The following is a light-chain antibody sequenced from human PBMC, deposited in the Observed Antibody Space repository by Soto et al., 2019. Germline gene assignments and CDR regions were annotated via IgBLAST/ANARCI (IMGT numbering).Light chain of an antibody. CDR2: GNS. Sequence: QSVLTQPPSVSGAPGQRVTISCTGSSSNIGAGYDVHWYQQLPGTAPKLLIYGNSNRPSGVPDRFSGSKSGTSASLAITGLQAEDEADYYCQSYDSSLSALYVFGTGTKL. V-gene: IGLV1-40*01. CDR3: QSYDSSLSALYV. CDR1: SSNIGAGYD. J-gene: IGLJ1*01.